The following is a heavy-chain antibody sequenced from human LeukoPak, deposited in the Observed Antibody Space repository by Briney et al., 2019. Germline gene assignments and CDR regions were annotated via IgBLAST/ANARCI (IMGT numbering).Heavy chain of an antibody. J-gene: IGHJ4*02. V-gene: IGHV1-18*01. CDR2: VSGYTGNT. CDR1: GYTFTTYG. D-gene: IGHD2-2*01. Sequence: ASVKVSCKTSGYTFTTYGVSWVRQAPGQGLEWMGWVSGYTGNTNYAERFQGRVTMTIDTSTSTVYMELTGLRSDDTAVYYCARGEVSASLYYFDFWGQGTLVTVS. CDR3: ARGEVSASLYYFDF.